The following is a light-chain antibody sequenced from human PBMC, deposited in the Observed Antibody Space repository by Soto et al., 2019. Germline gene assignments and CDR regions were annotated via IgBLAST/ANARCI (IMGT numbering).Light chain of an antibody. Sequence: QAVVTQPPSASGTPGQRVTISCSGSGSNIGSNTVNWYQQFPGTAPKLLIYTNNQRPSGVPDRFSGSKSGTSASLAISGLQSEDEADYYCAAWDDSLSGRVFGGGTKLTVL. V-gene: IGLV1-44*01. J-gene: IGLJ3*02. CDR3: AAWDDSLSGRV. CDR1: GSNIGSNT. CDR2: TNN.